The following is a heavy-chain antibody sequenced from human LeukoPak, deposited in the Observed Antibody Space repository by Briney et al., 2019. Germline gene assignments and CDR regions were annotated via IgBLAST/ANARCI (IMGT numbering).Heavy chain of an antibody. CDR2: ISGSGGST. CDR1: GFTFSSYA. V-gene: IGHV3-23*01. Sequence: GGSLRLSCAASGFTFSSYAMSWVRQAPGKGLEWVSAISGSGGSTYYADSVKGRFTISRDNSKNTLYLQMNSLRAEDTAVYYCARDYDFWSDKDYWGQGTLVTVSS. J-gene: IGHJ4*02. CDR3: ARDYDFWSDKDY. D-gene: IGHD3-3*01.